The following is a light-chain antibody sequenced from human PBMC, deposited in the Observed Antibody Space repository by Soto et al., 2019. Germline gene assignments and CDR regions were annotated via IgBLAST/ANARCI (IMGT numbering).Light chain of an antibody. Sequence: ETVMTQSPATLSVSPGERAILSCRASQSVSSNLAWYQQKAGQAPRLLIYGASTRVTGIPAKFSGSGSGTDFTLTISSLQSEDFAVYYCQQYNNWPPWTFGQGTRLEIK. CDR3: QQYNNWPPWT. CDR1: QSVSSN. J-gene: IGKJ5*01. CDR2: GAS. V-gene: IGKV3-15*01.